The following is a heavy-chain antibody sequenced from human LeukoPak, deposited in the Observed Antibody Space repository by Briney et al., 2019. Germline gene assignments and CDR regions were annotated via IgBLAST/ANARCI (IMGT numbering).Heavy chain of an antibody. J-gene: IGHJ4*02. CDR1: GGSFSGYY. Sequence: SETLSLTCAVYGGSFSGYYWSWIRQPPGKGREWFGEINHSGSTNYNPSLKSRVTITVDTSKNEFSLKLSSVTAAHMAVYYCARVPTVTFFDYWGQGTLVTVSS. CDR3: ARVPTVTFFDY. D-gene: IGHD4-17*01. V-gene: IGHV4-34*01. CDR2: INHSGST.